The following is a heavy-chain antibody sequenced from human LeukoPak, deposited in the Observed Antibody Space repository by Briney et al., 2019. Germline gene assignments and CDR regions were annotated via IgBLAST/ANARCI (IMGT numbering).Heavy chain of an antibody. CDR1: GDSINSLDL. CDR2: MYLSGTT. D-gene: IGHD3-22*01. CDR3: AGLVGRYSSGLYYYYFDY. V-gene: IGHV4-4*02. J-gene: IGHJ4*02. Sequence: SETLSLTCTVSGDSINSLDLWSWVRQPPGKGLEWSGEMYLSGTTHSNPSVKSRVTISIDKSKNQFFLNLSSVTAADTAVYYCAGLVGRYSSGLYYYYFDYWGQGTLVTVSS.